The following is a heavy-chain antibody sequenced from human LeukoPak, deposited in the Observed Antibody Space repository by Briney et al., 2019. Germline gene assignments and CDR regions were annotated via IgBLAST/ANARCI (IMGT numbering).Heavy chain of an antibody. Sequence: GASVKVSCKASGYTFTSYGISWVRQAPGQGLEWMGWISAYNGNTNYAQKLQGRVTMTTDTSTSTAYMELRSLRSDDTAVYYCARSMGLRFFEWLTVDYWGQGTLVTVSS. CDR1: GYTFTSYG. CDR2: ISAYNGNT. J-gene: IGHJ4*02. V-gene: IGHV1-18*01. CDR3: ARSMGLRFFEWLTVDY. D-gene: IGHD3-3*01.